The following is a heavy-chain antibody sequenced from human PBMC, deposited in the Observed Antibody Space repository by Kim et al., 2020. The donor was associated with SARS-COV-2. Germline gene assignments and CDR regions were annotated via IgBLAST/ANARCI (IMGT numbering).Heavy chain of an antibody. CDR1: GSSISNYY. CDR3: ARGSDYYDSSGYFLDF. D-gene: IGHD3-22*01. Sequence: SETLSLTCIVSGSSISNYYWTWIRQPPGKGLEWVGYIYYSGSTKYNPSLKSRVNISVDASRNQFSLKLNSVTAADTAVYYCARGSDYYDSSGYFLDFWGQGTLVTVSS. CDR2: IYYSGST. J-gene: IGHJ4*02. V-gene: IGHV4-59*01.